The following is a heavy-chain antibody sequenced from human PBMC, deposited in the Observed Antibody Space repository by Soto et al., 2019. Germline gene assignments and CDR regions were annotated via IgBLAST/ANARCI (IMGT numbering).Heavy chain of an antibody. V-gene: IGHV3-74*01. Sequence: LRLSCAASGFIFKMYWMHWVRQSPGKGLVWISRIYNDGTYSDYADSVRGRFTISRDNVNDTLYLQMNNLRAEDSGLYYCTRGPRPISTGTGAYWGQGTQVTAPQ. CDR3: TRGPRPISTGTGAY. D-gene: IGHD3-10*01. CDR1: GFIFKMYW. CDR2: IYNDGTYS. J-gene: IGHJ4*02.